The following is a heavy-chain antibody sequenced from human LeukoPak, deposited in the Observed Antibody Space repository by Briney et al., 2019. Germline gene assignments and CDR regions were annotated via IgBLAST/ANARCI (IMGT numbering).Heavy chain of an antibody. CDR2: IWYDGSNK. D-gene: IGHD1-26*01. CDR1: GFTFSSYG. V-gene: IGHV3-33*01. Sequence: GGSLRLSCAASGFTFSSYGMHWVRQAPGKGLEWVAVIWYDGSNKYYADSVKGRFTISRDNSKNTLYLQMNSLRAEDTAVYYCARGDLIVGAPNYWGQGTLVTVSS. CDR3: ARGDLIVGAPNY. J-gene: IGHJ4*02.